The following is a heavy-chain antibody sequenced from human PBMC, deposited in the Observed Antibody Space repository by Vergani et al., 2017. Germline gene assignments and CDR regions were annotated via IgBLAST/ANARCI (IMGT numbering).Heavy chain of an antibody. V-gene: IGHV3-13*04. CDR3: ARGGGDSSGYDWNDAFDI. CDR2: IGTAGDT. Sequence: EVQLVESGGGLVQPGGSLRLSCAASGFTFSSYDMHWVRQATGKGLEWVSAIGTAGDTYYPGSVKGRFTISRENAKNSLYLQMNSLRAGDTAVYYCARGGGDSSGYDWNDAFDIWGQGTMVTVSS. D-gene: IGHD3-22*01. J-gene: IGHJ3*02. CDR1: GFTFSSYD.